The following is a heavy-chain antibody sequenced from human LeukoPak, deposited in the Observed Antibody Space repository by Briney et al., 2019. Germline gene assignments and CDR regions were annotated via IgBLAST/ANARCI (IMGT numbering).Heavy chain of an antibody. CDR3: ARETSGFDP. CDR2: IYYSGST. V-gene: IGHV4-59*01. J-gene: IGHJ5*02. Sequence: SETLSLTCTVSGGSISSYYWSWIRQPPGKGLEWIGYIYYSGSTNYNPSLKSRVTISVDTSKNQFSLKLSSVTAADTAVYYCARETSGFDPWGQGTLVTVSP. CDR1: GGSISSYY. D-gene: IGHD1-7*01.